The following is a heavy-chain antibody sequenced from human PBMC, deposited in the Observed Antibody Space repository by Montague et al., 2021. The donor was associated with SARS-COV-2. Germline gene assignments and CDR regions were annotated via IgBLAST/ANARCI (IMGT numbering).Heavy chain of an antibody. D-gene: IGHD3-10*01. Sequence: SETLSLTCTVSGGSISSSSYHWGWIRQPPGKGLDWIGNIFYTGTTYYNPSLKSRVTIFVDTSKNQFSLKLTSVAAADTAVYYCARHYGSGFDYWGRGTLLTVSS. CDR1: GGSISSSSYH. V-gene: IGHV4-39*01. CDR2: IFYTGTT. J-gene: IGHJ4*02. CDR3: ARHYGSGFDY.